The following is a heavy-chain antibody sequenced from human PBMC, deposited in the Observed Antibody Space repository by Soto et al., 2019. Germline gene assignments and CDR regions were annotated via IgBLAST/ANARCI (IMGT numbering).Heavy chain of an antibody. CDR2: IYPGDSDT. CDR3: AQSPRLTEAFDI. CDR1: GYSFTSYW. J-gene: IGHJ3*02. Sequence: GESLKISCKFSGYSFTSYWIGWVRQMPGKGLEWMGIIYPGDSDTRYSPSFQGHVTISADKSFTTAYLQWSSLKASDSAMYYCAQSPRLTEAFDIWGQGTVVTVSS. V-gene: IGHV5-51*01.